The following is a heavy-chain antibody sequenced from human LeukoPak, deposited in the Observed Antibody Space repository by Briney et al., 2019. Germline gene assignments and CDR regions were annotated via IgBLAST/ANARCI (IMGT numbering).Heavy chain of an antibody. D-gene: IGHD3-10*01. CDR3: AARKVRGVWFYLDY. Sequence: GGSLRLSCAASGFTVSAYAMAWVRQASGKGLEWVSTIYDDNTYYADSVKGRFAISTDNSKNTLYLQMNSLRVEDTAVYFCAARKVRGVWFYLDYWGQGTLVTVSS. V-gene: IGHV3-23*01. J-gene: IGHJ4*02. CDR2: IYDDNT. CDR1: GFTVSAYA.